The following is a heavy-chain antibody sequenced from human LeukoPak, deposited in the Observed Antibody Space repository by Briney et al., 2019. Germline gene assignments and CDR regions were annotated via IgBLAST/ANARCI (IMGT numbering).Heavy chain of an antibody. D-gene: IGHD3-10*01. CDR3: ARGDYASGSDY. CDR2: IWNAGTNT. V-gene: IGHV3-33*01. J-gene: IGHJ4*02. CDR1: GFSFSTYG. Sequence: GGSLRLSCAASGFSFSTYGMHWVRQAPGKGLEWVALIWNAGTNTYYADSVKGRFTISRDNSKNTLYLQMNSLRAEDTAVYYCARGDYASGSDYWGQGTLVTVSS.